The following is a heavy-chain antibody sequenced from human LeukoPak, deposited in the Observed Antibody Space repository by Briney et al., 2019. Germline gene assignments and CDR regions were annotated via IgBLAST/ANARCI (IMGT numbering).Heavy chain of an antibody. CDR1: GFTFSTYW. J-gene: IGHJ1*01. V-gene: IGHV3-74*01. CDR2: IKSDGST. Sequence: PGGSLRLSCAASGFTFSTYWMHWVCQAPGKGLVWVSRIKSDGSTNYADSVKGRFTISRDNAKNTLSLQMNSLRPEDTGVYYCARAPCEIGGYYPEYFRHWGQGTLVTVSS. CDR3: ARAPCEIGGYYPEYFRH. D-gene: IGHD3-22*01.